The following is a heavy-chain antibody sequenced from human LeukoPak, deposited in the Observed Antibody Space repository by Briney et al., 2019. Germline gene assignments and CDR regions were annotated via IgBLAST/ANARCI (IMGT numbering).Heavy chain of an antibody. CDR3: ATQDYGDYDDAFDI. CDR1: GYTLSSYD. V-gene: IGHV1-18*01. CDR2: ISAYNGNT. Sequence: ASVKVSCKASGYTLSSYDINWVRQATGQGLEWMGWISAYNGNTNYAQKLQGRVTMTTDTSTSTAYMELRSLRSDDTAVYYCATQDYGDYDDAFDIWGQGTMVTVSS. D-gene: IGHD4-17*01. J-gene: IGHJ3*02.